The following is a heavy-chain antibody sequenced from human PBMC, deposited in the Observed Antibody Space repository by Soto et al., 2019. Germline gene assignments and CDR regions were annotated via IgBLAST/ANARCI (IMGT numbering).Heavy chain of an antibody. CDR3: ARYWHSYSLNYYRGMDV. CDR2: IYPADSDT. CDR1: GYNFATDW. J-gene: IGHJ6*02. Sequence: ESLKISCKGSGYNFATDWIGWVRQMPGKGLEWMGIIYPADSDTRYGPSSQGQVTISADKSISTAYLQWSSLKASDTAMYYCARYWHSYSLNYYRGMDVWGQGTTVTVSS. V-gene: IGHV5-51*01. D-gene: IGHD5-18*01.